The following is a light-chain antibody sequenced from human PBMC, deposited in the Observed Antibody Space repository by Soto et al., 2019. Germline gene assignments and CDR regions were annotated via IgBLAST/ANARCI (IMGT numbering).Light chain of an antibody. Sequence: EIRMTQSPATLSASPGDNATLSCRASQSVSSHVVWYQQKPGQAPRLLISDSSTRAPGIPARFSGSGSGTEFTLTISSLQSDDFAVYYCQQFGDWPSFGLGTKVDIK. CDR1: QSVSSH. J-gene: IGKJ1*01. CDR3: QQFGDWPS. V-gene: IGKV3D-15*01. CDR2: DSS.